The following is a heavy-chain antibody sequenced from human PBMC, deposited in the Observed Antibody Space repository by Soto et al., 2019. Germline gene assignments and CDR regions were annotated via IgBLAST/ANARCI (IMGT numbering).Heavy chain of an antibody. CDR3: ARWPQPRYTADPYAVDV. Sequence: QVHLVQSGTEVKKPGSSVKVSCKASGGTFSSSGFSWVRQAPGQGREWMGMIVPSLDTTNYAQKFQARVTITADEVTSTAYMELRSLRSEDTAVYYCARWPQPRYTADPYAVDVWGQGTRVIVS. D-gene: IGHD3-16*02. CDR2: IVPSLDTT. V-gene: IGHV1-69*11. J-gene: IGHJ6*02. CDR1: GGTFSSSG.